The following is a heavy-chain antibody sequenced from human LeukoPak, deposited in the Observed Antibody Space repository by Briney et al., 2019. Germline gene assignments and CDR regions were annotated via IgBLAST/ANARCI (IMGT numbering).Heavy chain of an antibody. J-gene: IGHJ4*02. Sequence: NPSETLSLTCAVSGGSISSGGYSWSWIRQPPGKGLKWIGYIYHSGSTFYNPSLKSRVTMSVDRSKNQFSLKLSSVTAADTAVYYCARDSLGGGQYFDYWGQGTLVTVSS. CDR1: GGSISSGGYS. V-gene: IGHV4-30-2*01. CDR3: ARDSLGGGQYFDY. CDR2: IYHSGST. D-gene: IGHD1-26*01.